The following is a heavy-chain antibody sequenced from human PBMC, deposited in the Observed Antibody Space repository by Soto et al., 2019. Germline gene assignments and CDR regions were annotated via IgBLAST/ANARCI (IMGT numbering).Heavy chain of an antibody. CDR1: GYTFTSYY. Sequence: QVQLVQSGAEVKKPGASVKVSCKASGYTFTSYYMHWVRQAPGQGLEWMGIINPSGGSTSYAQKFQGRVTMTRDTSTSTVYMELSSLRSEDTAVYYCARDSSGGIASRPGVSDDWGQGTLVTVSS. CDR3: ARDSSGGIASRPGVSDD. V-gene: IGHV1-46*01. J-gene: IGHJ4*02. D-gene: IGHD6-6*01. CDR2: INPSGGST.